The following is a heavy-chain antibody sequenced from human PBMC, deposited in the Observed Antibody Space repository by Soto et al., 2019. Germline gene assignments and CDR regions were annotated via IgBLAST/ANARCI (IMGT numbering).Heavy chain of an antibody. D-gene: IGHD3-16*01. V-gene: IGHV3-49*03. CDR1: GVIFSDHA. CDR2: IGGTPDGRTV. Sequence: GSLRLSCSASGVIFSDHARTWIRRAPGRGLEWVAFIGGTPDGRTVEYAASARGRSTTSRDHDKTSVYLQMNRLGPDDTAVYYSNRGRFGYSGPWGQGTLVTVS. CDR3: NRGRFGYSGP. J-gene: IGHJ5*02.